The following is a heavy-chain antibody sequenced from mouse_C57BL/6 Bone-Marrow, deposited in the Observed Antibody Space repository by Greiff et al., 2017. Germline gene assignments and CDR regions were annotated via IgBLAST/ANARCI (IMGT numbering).Heavy chain of an antibody. D-gene: IGHD1-1*01. J-gene: IGHJ4*01. CDR1: GYTFTSYW. CDR2: IYPSDSET. Sequence: QVQLKQPGAELVRPGSSVKLSCKASGYTFTSYWMDWVKQRPGQGLEWIGNIYPSDSETHYNQKFKDKATLTVDKSSSTAYMQLSSLTSEDSAVYYCARFYYYGSSYDAMDYWGQGTSFTVSS. CDR3: ARFYYYGSSYDAMDY. V-gene: IGHV1-61*01.